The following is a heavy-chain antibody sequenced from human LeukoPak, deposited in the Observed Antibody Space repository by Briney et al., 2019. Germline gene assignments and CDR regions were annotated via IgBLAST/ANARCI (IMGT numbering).Heavy chain of an antibody. V-gene: IGHV3-66*01. CDR2: IYRGEKT. CDR3: ARSDGGVLYCGEDCYLDL. J-gene: IGHJ4*02. D-gene: IGHD2-21*02. Sequence: GGSLRLSCEASGFGVSSNYINWLRQAPGKGLEWVSVIYRGEKTYYADSVKGRFNISRDSSKNTVFLQMNSLRAEDTAIYYCARSDGGVLYCGEDCYLDLWGQGTLVTVSS. CDR1: GFGVSSNY.